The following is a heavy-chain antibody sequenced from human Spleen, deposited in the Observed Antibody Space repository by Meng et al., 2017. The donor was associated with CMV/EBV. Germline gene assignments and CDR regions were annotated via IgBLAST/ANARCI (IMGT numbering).Heavy chain of an antibody. CDR2: INTDGSNT. CDR1: GFTFSSYS. D-gene: IGHD2-2*03. CDR3: ARDWMSYYFDY. J-gene: IGHJ4*02. V-gene: IGHV3-NL1*01. Sequence: GGSLRLSCAASGFTFSSYSMNWVRQAPGKRLEWVSHINTDGSNTNYADSVKGRFTISRDNSKNTLYLQMNSLRAEDTAVYYCARDWMSYYFDYWGQGTLVTVSS.